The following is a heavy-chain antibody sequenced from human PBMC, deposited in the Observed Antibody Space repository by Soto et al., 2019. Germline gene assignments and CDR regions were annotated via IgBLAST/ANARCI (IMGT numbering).Heavy chain of an antibody. J-gene: IGHJ4*02. CDR1: GGSISSGGYY. D-gene: IGHD3-22*01. V-gene: IGHV4-31*03. Sequence: LSLTCTVSGGSISSGGYYWSWIRQHPGKGLEWIGYIYYSGSTYYNPSLKSRVTISVDTSKNQFSLKLSSVTAADTAVYYCARVYGYYYDSSGYYQAFDYWGQGTLVTVS. CDR3: ARVYGYYYDSSGYYQAFDY. CDR2: IYYSGST.